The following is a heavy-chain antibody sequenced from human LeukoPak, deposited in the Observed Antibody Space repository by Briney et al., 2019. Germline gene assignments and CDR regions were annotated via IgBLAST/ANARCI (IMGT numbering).Heavy chain of an antibody. J-gene: IGHJ5*02. D-gene: IGHD6-13*01. CDR2: IIPVLGTA. V-gene: IGHV1-69*05. CDR3: ARNPFREHSTSWNNWFDP. CDR1: GGTFSSFA. Sequence: SVKVSCKASGGTFSSFAISWVRQAPGQGLEWMGGIIPVLGTAKNAQKFQGRVTIITDESTRTAYMELSSLRSEDTAVYYCARNPFREHSTSWNNWFDPWGQGTLVPVSS.